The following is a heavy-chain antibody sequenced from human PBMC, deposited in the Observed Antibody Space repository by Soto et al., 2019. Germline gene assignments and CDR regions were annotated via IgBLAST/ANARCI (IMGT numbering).Heavy chain of an antibody. D-gene: IGHD4-17*01. CDR2: IYYSGST. CDR3: ARGHDYGDYLDY. J-gene: IGHJ4*02. Sequence: PSETLSLTCTVSGGSISSGDYYWSWIRQPPGKGLEWIGYIYYSGSTYYNPSLKSRVTISVDTSKNRFSLKLSSVTAADTAVYYCARGHDYGDYLDYWGQGTLVTVSS. CDR1: GGSISSGDYY. V-gene: IGHV4-30-4*01.